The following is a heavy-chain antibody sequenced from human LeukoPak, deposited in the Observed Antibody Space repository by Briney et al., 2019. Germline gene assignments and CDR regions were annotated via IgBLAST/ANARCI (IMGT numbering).Heavy chain of an antibody. J-gene: IGHJ6*02. V-gene: IGHV1-18*01. CDR1: GYTFTSYG. D-gene: IGHD2-2*02. CDR3: ASSGGCSSTSCYILDYYYGMDV. CDR2: ISAYNGNT. Sequence: ASVKVSCTASGYTFTSYGISWVRQAPGQGLEWMGWISAYNGNTNYAQKLQGRVTMTTDTSTSTAYMELRSLRSDDTAVYYCASSGGCSSTSCYILDYYYGMDVWGQGTTVTVSS.